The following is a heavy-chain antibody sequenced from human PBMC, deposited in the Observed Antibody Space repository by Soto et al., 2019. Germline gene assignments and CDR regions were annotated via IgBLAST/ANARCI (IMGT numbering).Heavy chain of an antibody. Sequence: QGQLQQWGAGLLKPSETLSLTCAVYGGSFSGYYWSWIRQPPGKGLEWIGEINHSGSTNYNPSLIRRITISVDTSKNQFSLKLSSVTAADTAVYYCARGFLMVRGPKGFDYWGQGTLVTVSS. J-gene: IGHJ4*02. V-gene: IGHV4-34*01. CDR1: GGSFSGYY. CDR3: ARGFLMVRGPKGFDY. CDR2: INHSGST. D-gene: IGHD3-10*01.